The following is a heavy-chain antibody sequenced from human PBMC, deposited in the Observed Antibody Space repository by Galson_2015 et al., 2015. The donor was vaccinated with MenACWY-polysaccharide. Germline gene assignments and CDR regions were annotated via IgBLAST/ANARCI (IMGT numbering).Heavy chain of an antibody. V-gene: IGHV3-7*01. CDR1: ALTFSSYW. CDR2: INLGGSDK. Sequence: SLRLSCAASALTFSSYWMSWVRQAPGKGLEWMANINLGGSDKYYVDSVRGRFAISRDNARNSLYLQMNSLRAEDTAVYYCARQRGYSYVYNQYWGQGTLVTAAS. D-gene: IGHD5-18*01. J-gene: IGHJ4*02. CDR3: ARQRGYSYVYNQY.